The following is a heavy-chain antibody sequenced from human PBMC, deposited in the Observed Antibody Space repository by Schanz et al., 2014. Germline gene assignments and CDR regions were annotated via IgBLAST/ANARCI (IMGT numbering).Heavy chain of an antibody. V-gene: IGHV1-69*02. Sequence: QVQLVQSGAEVKKPGSSMKVSCKASGGTFSTYPINWLRQAPGQGLEWMGRINPSGGSTTYAQKFQGRVTITADKSTSTASMELSSLRPEDTAVYYCARSNYYDNSDYYNSFDYWGQGTLVTVSS. J-gene: IGHJ4*02. CDR3: ARSNYYDNSDYYNSFDY. CDR1: GGTFSTYP. D-gene: IGHD3-22*01. CDR2: INPSGGST.